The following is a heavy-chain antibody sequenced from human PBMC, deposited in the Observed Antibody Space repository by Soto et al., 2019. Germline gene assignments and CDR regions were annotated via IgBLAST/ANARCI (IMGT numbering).Heavy chain of an antibody. J-gene: IGHJ1*01. V-gene: IGHV4-31*03. CDR2: TYYSGST. Sequence: QVQLQESGPGLVKPSQTLSLTCTVSGGSISSGCYYCSWIRQHPGKGMEWIGYTYYSGSTYYNPSLKSRMTISVDTSKKQLSLKLSAVTAADKAAYYCAREPLTWGQGPLVTVSS. CDR3: AREPLT. CDR1: GGSISSGCYY.